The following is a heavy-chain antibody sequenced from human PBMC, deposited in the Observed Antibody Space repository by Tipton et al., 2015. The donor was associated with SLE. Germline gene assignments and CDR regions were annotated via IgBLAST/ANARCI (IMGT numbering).Heavy chain of an antibody. V-gene: IGHV5-51*01. Sequence: QLVQSGPEVKKPGESLKISCKGSGYSFTSYWIGWVRQMPGKGLEWMGIIYPGDSDTRYSPSLQGQVTISADKSISTAYLQWSSLKASDTAMYYCARHPPRSSSRSSFDYWGQGTLVTVSS. J-gene: IGHJ4*02. CDR2: IYPGDSDT. D-gene: IGHD6-13*01. CDR1: GYSFTSYW. CDR3: ARHPPRSSSRSSFDY.